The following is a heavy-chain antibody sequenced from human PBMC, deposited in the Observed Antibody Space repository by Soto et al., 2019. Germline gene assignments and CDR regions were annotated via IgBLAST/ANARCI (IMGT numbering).Heavy chain of an antibody. Sequence: PGGSLRLSCAASGFTFSSYGMHWVRQAPGKGLEWVAVIWYDGSNKYYADSVKGRFTISRDNSKNTLYLQMNSLRAEDTAVYYCARESPAEYITMVRGGISVASSYYGMDAWGQGTTVTVSS. CDR3: ARESPAEYITMVRGGISVASSYYGMDA. J-gene: IGHJ6*02. CDR2: IWYDGSNK. CDR1: GFTFSSYG. V-gene: IGHV3-33*01. D-gene: IGHD3-10*01.